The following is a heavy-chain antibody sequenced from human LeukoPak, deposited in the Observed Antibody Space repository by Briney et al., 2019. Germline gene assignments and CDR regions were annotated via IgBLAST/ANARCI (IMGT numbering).Heavy chain of an antibody. CDR1: GLTFSSHA. Sequence: GGSLRLSCAASGLTFSSHAMSWVRQAPGKGLEFVSGLIENGATTYYADSVKGRFTISRDNSRSTVYLQMTSLRAEDTAVYYCVKDYQVGNSPAFGDYWGQGTLVTVSS. CDR3: VKDYQVGNSPAFGDY. D-gene: IGHD1-26*01. V-gene: IGHV3-23*01. CDR2: LIENGATT. J-gene: IGHJ4*02.